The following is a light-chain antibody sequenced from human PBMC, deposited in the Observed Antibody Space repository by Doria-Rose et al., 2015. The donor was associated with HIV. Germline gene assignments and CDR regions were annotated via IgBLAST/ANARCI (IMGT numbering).Light chain of an antibody. CDR1: SSGVGGYNY. V-gene: IGLV2-14*01. CDR3: SSYMSIYTWV. J-gene: IGLJ1*01. Sequence: QSALIQPASVSGSPGQSITISCTGTSSGVGGYNYVSWYQQHPGKAPKLMIYDVNKRPSGVSNRFSGSKSGNTASLTISGLQAEDEADYYCSSYMSIYTWVFGTGTKVTVL. CDR2: DVN.